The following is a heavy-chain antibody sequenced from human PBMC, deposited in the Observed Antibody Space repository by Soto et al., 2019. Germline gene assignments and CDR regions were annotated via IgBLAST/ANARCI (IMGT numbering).Heavy chain of an antibody. V-gene: IGHV4-61*08. CDR3: ARGRLLWSDSNPKDPFDY. Sequence: SETLSLTCIVSGGSISSGDYYWSWIRQPPGKGLEWIGYIYYSGSTNYNPSLKSRVTISVDTSKNQFSLKLSSVTAADTAVYYCARGRLLWSDSNPKDPFDYWGQGTLVTVSS. D-gene: IGHD3-10*01. J-gene: IGHJ4*02. CDR2: IYYSGST. CDR1: GGSISSGDYY.